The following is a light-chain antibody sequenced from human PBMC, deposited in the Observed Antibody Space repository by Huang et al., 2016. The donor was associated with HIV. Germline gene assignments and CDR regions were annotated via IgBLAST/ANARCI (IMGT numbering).Light chain of an antibody. CDR3: MQALQTPIT. J-gene: IGKJ5*01. Sequence: DIVMTQSPLSLPVILGEPASISCLSSQSLLHANGYAYLDWYLQRPGQSPQLLIHLGSHRASGVPDRVSGTRSVRYFTLKISAVEAEDVGIYYCMQALQTPITFGQGTRLEIK. CDR2: LGS. V-gene: IGKV2-28*01. CDR1: QSLLHANGYAY.